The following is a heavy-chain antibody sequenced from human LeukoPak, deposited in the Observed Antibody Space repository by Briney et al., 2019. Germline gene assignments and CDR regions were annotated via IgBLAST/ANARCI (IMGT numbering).Heavy chain of an antibody. CDR1: GLTFSNHG. CDR2: VCPPGGGT. Sequence: PGRSLRLSCAASGLTFSNHGMNWVSQAPGKGLEWLSGVCPPGGGTYYADSVQGRFTISRDDSKNTLSLQMNSLRVEDTAVYYCARDLAWGAFDYWGQGTLVTVSS. J-gene: IGHJ4*02. D-gene: IGHD3-16*01. CDR3: ARDLAWGAFDY. V-gene: IGHV3-23*01.